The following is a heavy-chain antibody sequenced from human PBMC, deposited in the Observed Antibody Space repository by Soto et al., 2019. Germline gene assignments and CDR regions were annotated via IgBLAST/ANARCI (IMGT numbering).Heavy chain of an antibody. J-gene: IGHJ4*02. Sequence: QVQLVESGGGLVKPGGSLRLSCAASGFTFSDYYMSWIRQAPGKGLEWVSYISSSSSYTNYADSVKGRFTISRDNAKNSLYLQMNSLRAEDTAVYYCARDLSDETEHGFYGGSSGAPFDYWGQGTLVTVSS. V-gene: IGHV3-11*05. D-gene: IGHD2-15*01. CDR3: ARDLSDETEHGFYGGSSGAPFDY. CDR2: ISSSSSYT. CDR1: GFTFSDYY.